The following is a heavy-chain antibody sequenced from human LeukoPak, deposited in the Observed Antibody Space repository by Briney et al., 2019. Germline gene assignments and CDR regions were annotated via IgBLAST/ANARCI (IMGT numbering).Heavy chain of an antibody. D-gene: IGHD6-19*01. V-gene: IGHV3-11*01. J-gene: IGHJ4*02. CDR2: ISSSGSTI. CDR3: ASGQQWLEYPRYAAFDI. CDR1: GFTFSDYY. Sequence: PGGSLRLSCAASGFTFSDYYMSWIRQAPGKGLEWVSYISSSGSTIYYADSVKGRFTISRDNAKNSLYLQMNSLRAEDTAVYYCASGQQWLEYPRYAAFDIWGQGTLVTVSS.